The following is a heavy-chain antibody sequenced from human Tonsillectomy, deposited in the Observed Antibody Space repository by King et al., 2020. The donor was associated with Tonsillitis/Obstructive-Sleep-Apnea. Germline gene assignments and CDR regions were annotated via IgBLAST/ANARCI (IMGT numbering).Heavy chain of an antibody. J-gene: IGHJ4*02. CDR3: ARHVGVTTLAIDY. CDR2: IYPGDSDT. D-gene: IGHD4-11*01. Sequence: QLVQSGAEVKKPGESLKISCKGSGYNFISYWVGWVRQMPGKGLEWMGIIYPGDSDTRYSPSFQGQVTISADKSISTAYLQWSSLKASDTAMYYFARHVGVTTLAIDYWGQGTLVTVSS. V-gene: IGHV5-51*01. CDR1: GYNFISYW.